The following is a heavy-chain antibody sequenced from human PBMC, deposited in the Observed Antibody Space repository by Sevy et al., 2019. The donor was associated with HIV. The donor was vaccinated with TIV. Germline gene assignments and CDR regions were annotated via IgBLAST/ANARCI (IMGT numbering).Heavy chain of an antibody. V-gene: IGHV7-4-1*02. Sequence: ASVKVSCKASGYTFTSYAKNWVRQAPGQGLEWMGWINTNTGNPTYAKGFTGRFVFSLDTSVSTAYLQISSLKAEDTAVYYCARKVASGWYGDYFDYWGQGTLVTVSS. CDR3: ARKVASGWYGDYFDY. D-gene: IGHD6-19*01. J-gene: IGHJ4*02. CDR1: GYTFTSYA. CDR2: INTNTGNP.